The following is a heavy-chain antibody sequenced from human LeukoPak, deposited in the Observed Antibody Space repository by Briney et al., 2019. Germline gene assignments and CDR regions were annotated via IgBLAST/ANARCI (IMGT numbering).Heavy chain of an antibody. Sequence: GGSLRLSCVASGFTFSNYWMSWVRRAPGKGLEWVANIKQDGSEMYYVESVKGRFTISRDNAENSLYLQMNSLRVEDTAVYYCARDKIVGPTILDSWGQGTLVTVSS. V-gene: IGHV3-7*03. D-gene: IGHD1-26*01. CDR3: ARDKIVGPTILDS. CDR2: IKQDGSEM. CDR1: GFTFSNYW. J-gene: IGHJ4*02.